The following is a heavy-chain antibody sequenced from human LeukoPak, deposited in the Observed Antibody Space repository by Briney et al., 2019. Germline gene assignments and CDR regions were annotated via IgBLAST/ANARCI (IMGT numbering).Heavy chain of an antibody. CDR1: GGSFSGYY. V-gene: IGHV4-34*01. J-gene: IGHJ3*02. D-gene: IGHD3-22*01. CDR2: INHSGST. Sequence: SETLSLTCAVYGGSFSGYYRSWIRQPPGKGLEWIGEINHSGSTNYNPSLKSRVTISVDTSKNQFSLKLSSVTAADTAVYYCASSHRLYYYDSSGYYWLGRYAFDIWGQGTMVTVSS. CDR3: ASSHRLYYYDSSGYYWLGRYAFDI.